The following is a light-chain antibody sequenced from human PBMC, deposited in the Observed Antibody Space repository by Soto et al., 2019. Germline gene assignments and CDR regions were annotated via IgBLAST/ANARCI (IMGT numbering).Light chain of an antibody. CDR2: RAS. Sequence: EIVLTQSPDTLSLSPGERATLSCRASQSVSSTCLAWYQQKPGQAPRLLIYRASSRATGIPDRLRGRGSGTDFTLTITRLEPEDLVVYYGQQYESSPFTVGGWTKVEI. CDR1: QSVSSTC. CDR3: QQYESSPFT. V-gene: IGKV3-20*01. J-gene: IGKJ4*01.